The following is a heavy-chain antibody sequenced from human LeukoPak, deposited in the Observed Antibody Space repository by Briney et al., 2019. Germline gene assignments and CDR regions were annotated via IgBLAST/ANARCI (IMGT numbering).Heavy chain of an antibody. CDR2: IYENGGTT. J-gene: IGHJ4*02. V-gene: IGHV3-23*01. CDR3: AKDFRIGYSAHFDY. D-gene: IGHD2-21*01. CDR1: GFTLSTNA. Sequence: GGSLRLSCLTSGFTLSTNAMSWVRQAPEKGLEFVSGIYENGGTTYYADSVKGRFSISRDNSKNTLYPQMDSLRGEDTAVYYCAKDFRIGYSAHFDYWGQGALVTVSS.